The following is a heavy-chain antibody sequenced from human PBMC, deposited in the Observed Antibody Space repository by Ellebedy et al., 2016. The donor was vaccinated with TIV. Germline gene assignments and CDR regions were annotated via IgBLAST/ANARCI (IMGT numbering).Heavy chain of an antibody. Sequence: GGSLRLSXAASGFSFRDYGMHWVRQAPGKGLEWVSYISPSSRAIYYTDSVKGRFTISRYTFRNTLYLQMDSLRAEDTALYYCARSDQRPNYFDYWGQGTLVAVSS. CDR1: GFSFRDYG. CDR2: ISPSSRAI. D-gene: IGHD2-2*01. J-gene: IGHJ4*02. CDR3: ARSDQRPNYFDY. V-gene: IGHV3-48*01.